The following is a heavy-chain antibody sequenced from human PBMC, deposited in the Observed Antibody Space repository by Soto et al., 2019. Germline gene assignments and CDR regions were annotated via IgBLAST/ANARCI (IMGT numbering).Heavy chain of an antibody. CDR2: INSDGSST. CDR3: VRDLGHRALGECST. CDR1: GFTFSSYW. D-gene: IGHD2-8*01. J-gene: IGHJ4*02. Sequence: PGGSLRLSCAASGFTFSSYWMHWVRQAPGKGLVWVSRINSDGSSTSYADSVKGRFTISRDNAKNTLYLQMNNLRDEDTALYYCVRDLGHRALGECSTWCQGTLVTVS. V-gene: IGHV3-74*01.